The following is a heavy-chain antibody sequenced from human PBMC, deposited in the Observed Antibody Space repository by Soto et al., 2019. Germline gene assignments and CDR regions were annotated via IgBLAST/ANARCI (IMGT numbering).Heavy chain of an antibody. Sequence: QVQLVQSGAEVKKPGSSVKVSCKASGGTFSRYTFTWVRQAPGQGLEWMGRIIPILDIPNYAQNFQGRVTITADNSTNTAYMELRSLTSADTAVYYCASHFTGVLVLGTSPPGGDNYGWDVWGQGTTVTVSS. CDR2: IIPILDIP. CDR3: ASHFTGVLVLGTSPPGGDNYGWDV. CDR1: GGTFSRYT. V-gene: IGHV1-69*02. J-gene: IGHJ6*02. D-gene: IGHD2-8*02.